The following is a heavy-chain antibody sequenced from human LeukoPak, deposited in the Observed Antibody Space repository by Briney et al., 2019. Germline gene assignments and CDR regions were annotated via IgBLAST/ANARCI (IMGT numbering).Heavy chain of an antibody. CDR3: GLLAVGSDFDY. D-gene: IGHD6-19*01. Sequence: GGSLRLSCVVSGFSFSVYEMNWVRQAPGKGLEWVSNIASSGTIKYYADSVKGRFSISRDNAKSSLYLQMNSLRVEDTAVYYCGLLAVGSDFDYWGQGALVTVSS. J-gene: IGHJ4*02. CDR2: IASSGTIK. CDR1: GFSFSVYE. V-gene: IGHV3-48*03.